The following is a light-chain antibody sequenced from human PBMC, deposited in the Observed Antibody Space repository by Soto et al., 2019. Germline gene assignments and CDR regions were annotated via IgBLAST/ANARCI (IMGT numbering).Light chain of an antibody. J-gene: IGKJ1*01. Sequence: DIVLTQSPATLSLSPGDRATLSCRASQRVRGYLAWYQQKPGQAPRLLIYDASNRATGIPVRFSGSGSDTDYTLTISSLEPEDFAVYYCQQRSNLPWTFGQGTKVDVK. CDR3: QQRSNLPWT. CDR2: DAS. V-gene: IGKV3-11*01. CDR1: QRVRGY.